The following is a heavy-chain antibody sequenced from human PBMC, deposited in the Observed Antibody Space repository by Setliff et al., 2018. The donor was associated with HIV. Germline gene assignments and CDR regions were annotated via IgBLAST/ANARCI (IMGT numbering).Heavy chain of an antibody. Sequence: PGESLKISCKGSGYSFPTYWIAWVRQMPGKGLEWMGVIYPDESDSRYSPSFRGQVTISADKSINTAYLQWSSLKASDTAMYYCARVDMGYYYDSSGYSHFDHWGQGTLVT. J-gene: IGHJ4*02. CDR2: IYPDESDS. V-gene: IGHV5-51*01. D-gene: IGHD3-22*01. CDR1: GYSFPTYW. CDR3: ARVDMGYYYDSSGYSHFDH.